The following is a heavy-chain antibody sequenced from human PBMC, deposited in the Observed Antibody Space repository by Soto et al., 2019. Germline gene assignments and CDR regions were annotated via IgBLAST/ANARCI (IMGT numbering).Heavy chain of an antibody. CDR1: GFTFGDYA. Sequence: SLRLSCTASGFTFGDYAMSWFRQAPGKGLEWVGFIRSKAYGGTTEYAASVKGRFTISRDDSKSIAYLQMNSLKTEDTAVYYCNRGLNYGSGSPNWFDPWGQGTLVTVSS. CDR2: IRSKAYGGTT. V-gene: IGHV3-49*03. D-gene: IGHD3-10*01. CDR3: NRGLNYGSGSPNWFDP. J-gene: IGHJ5*02.